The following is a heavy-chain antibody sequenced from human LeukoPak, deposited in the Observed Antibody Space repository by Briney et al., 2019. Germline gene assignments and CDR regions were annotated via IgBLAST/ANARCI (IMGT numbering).Heavy chain of an antibody. CDR2: ISWDGGST. CDR1: GFIFDHYT. J-gene: IGHJ4*02. V-gene: IGHV3-43*01. Sequence: GGSLRLSCAASGFIFDHYTMHWVRQAPGKGLEWVPLISWDGGSTYYADSVKGRFTISRDNSRNSLSLQMNSLRAEDTALYYCAKDGKNYFDYWGQGTLVTVSS. CDR3: AKDGKNYFDY.